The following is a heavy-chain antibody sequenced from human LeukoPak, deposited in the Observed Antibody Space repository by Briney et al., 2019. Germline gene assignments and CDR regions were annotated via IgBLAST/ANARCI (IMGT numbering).Heavy chain of an antibody. CDR3: ARAVRGYSYAYLPY. CDR2: ISAYDGNT. V-gene: IGHV1-18*01. CDR1: GYTFTTYG. J-gene: IGHJ4*02. Sequence: ASVKVSCTASGYTFTTYGISWVRQAPGPGLEGMGWISAYDGNTNYAQKLQGRVTMTTDTSTSTAYMELRSLRSDDTPVHYCARAVRGYSYAYLPYWGQGTLVTVSS. D-gene: IGHD5-18*01.